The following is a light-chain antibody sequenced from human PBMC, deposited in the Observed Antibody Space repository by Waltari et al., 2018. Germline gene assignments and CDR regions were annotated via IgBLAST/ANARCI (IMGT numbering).Light chain of an antibody. J-gene: IGLJ7*01. CDR2: EDN. Sequence: QSVLTQPPSVSAAPGQRVTIPCSGGSSNVAKNYVSWYRQLPGTAPKLLMFEDNERPSGTPGRFSGSKSGTSATLDITGLQAGGEADYYCGTWDSSLSGVVFGGGTHLTVL. CDR1: SSNVAKNY. CDR3: GTWDSSLSGVV. V-gene: IGLV1-51*02.